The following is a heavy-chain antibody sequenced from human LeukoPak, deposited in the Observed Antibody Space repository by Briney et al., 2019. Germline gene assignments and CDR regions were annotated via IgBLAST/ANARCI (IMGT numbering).Heavy chain of an antibody. CDR1: GFTFSSYA. V-gene: IGHV3-23*01. CDR2: ISGSGGST. D-gene: IGHD6-19*01. Sequence: GGSLRLSCAASGFTFSSYAMSWVRQAPGKGLEWVSAISGSGGSTYYTDSVKGRFTISSDNSKNTLYLQMNSLRAEDTAVYYCAKEAIRSSGWYRYYNWFDPWGQGTLVTVSS. CDR3: AKEAIRSSGWYRYYNWFDP. J-gene: IGHJ5*02.